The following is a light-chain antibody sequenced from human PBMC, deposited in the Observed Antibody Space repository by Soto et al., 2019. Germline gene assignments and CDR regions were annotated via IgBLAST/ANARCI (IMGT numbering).Light chain of an antibody. J-gene: IGKJ1*01. CDR1: QSISSW. V-gene: IGKV1-5*03. CDR2: KAS. Sequence: DIQMTQSPSTLSASVGDRVTITCRASQSISSWLAWYQQKPGKAPKVLISKASTLQSGVPSRFSGSRSATEFTLTVSSLQPDDFATYYCQHYKMYSPWTFGQGTKVEIK. CDR3: QHYKMYSPWT.